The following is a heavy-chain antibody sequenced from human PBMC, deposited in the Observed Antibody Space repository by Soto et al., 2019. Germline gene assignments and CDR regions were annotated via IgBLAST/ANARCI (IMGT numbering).Heavy chain of an antibody. V-gene: IGHV3-66*01. D-gene: IGHD3-16*01. CDR1: LFIVSDNY. CDR2: IYSGGGT. J-gene: IGHJ4*02. Sequence: EVRLVQSGGGLVQPGGSLRLSCAASLFIVSDNYMSWVRQAPGKGLEWVSLIYSGGGTDYAESVKGRFTISRDNSKNTLYLQMNSLKAEDTGIYYCATRMITAPYWGQGTVVTVFS. CDR3: ATRMITAPY.